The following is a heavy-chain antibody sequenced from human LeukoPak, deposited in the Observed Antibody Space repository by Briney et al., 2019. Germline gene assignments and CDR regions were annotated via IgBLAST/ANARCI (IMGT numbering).Heavy chain of an antibody. CDR1: GFTFSNYW. V-gene: IGHV3-74*01. CDR3: AKAPGGIVGY. CDR2: INPDGSTT. Sequence: GGSLRLSCAASGFTFSNYWMHWVRQDPGKGLVWVSFINPDGSTTNYADSVKGRFTISRDNSKNTVYLQMNSLRADDTAVYYCAKAPGGIVGYWGQGTLVTVSS. D-gene: IGHD3-16*01. J-gene: IGHJ4*02.